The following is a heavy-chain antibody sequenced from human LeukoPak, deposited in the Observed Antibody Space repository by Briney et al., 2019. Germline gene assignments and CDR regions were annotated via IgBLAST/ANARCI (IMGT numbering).Heavy chain of an antibody. Sequence: GGSLRLSCAASGFTFSSYAMSWVRQVPGKGLEWVSAISGSGGSTYYADSVKGRFTISRDNSKNTLYLQMNSLRAEDTAVYYCAKAPGVVPAASDYWGQGTLVTVSS. CDR2: ISGSGGST. CDR1: GFTFSSYA. CDR3: AKAPGVVPAASDY. D-gene: IGHD2-2*01. J-gene: IGHJ4*02. V-gene: IGHV3-23*01.